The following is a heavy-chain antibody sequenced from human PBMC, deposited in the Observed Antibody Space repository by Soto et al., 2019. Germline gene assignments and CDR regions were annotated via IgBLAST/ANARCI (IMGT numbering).Heavy chain of an antibody. CDR2: INPNSGGT. CDR3: ARSYSSGWFQSNWFDP. J-gene: IGHJ5*02. CDR1: GYTFTGYY. D-gene: IGHD6-19*01. V-gene: IGHV1-2*04. Sequence: ASVKVSCKASGYTFTGYYMHWVRQAPGQGLEWMGWINPNSGGTNYAQKFQGWVTMTRDTSISTAYMELSRLRSDDTAVYYCARSYSSGWFQSNWFDPWGQGTLVTVS.